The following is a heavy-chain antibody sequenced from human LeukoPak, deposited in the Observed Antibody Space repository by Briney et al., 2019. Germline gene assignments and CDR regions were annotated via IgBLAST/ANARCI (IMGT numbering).Heavy chain of an antibody. J-gene: IGHJ4*02. CDR3: AKDSYDTSI. V-gene: IGHV3-30*02. CDR2: IEDNGRDK. D-gene: IGHD3-22*01. CDR1: GFAFRRHN. Sequence: GGSLRLSCAASGFAFRRHNMHWARQAPGKGLEWISLIEDNGRDKFYADSVRGRLTISRDNSKNTLYLQINSLRVEDTAVYYCAKDSYDTSIWGQGTLVTVSA.